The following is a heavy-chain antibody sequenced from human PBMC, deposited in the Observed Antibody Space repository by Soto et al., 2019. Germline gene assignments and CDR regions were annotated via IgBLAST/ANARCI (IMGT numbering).Heavy chain of an antibody. J-gene: IGHJ4*02. D-gene: IGHD2-2*01. CDR1: GFTFSTHS. CDR3: VGEVGFQLIY. V-gene: IGHV3-48*01. Sequence: EVQLVESGGGLEQPGGSLRLSCAASGFTFSTHSMNWVRQAPGKGLEWISYITSSDVTMYADSVKGRFTISRDNAKNSLYLQMNSLRGEDTAVYFCVGEVGFQLIYWGQGTLVTVSS. CDR2: ITSSDVT.